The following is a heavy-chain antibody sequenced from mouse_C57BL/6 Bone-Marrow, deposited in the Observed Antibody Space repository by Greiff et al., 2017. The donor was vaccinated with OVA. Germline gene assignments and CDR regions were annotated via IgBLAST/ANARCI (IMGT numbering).Heavy chain of an antibody. V-gene: IGHV1-82*01. CDR1: GYAFSSSW. CDR3: ASPEDWYFDV. CDR2: IYPGDGDT. J-gene: IGHJ1*03. Sequence: QVQLQQSGPELVKPGASVKISCKASGYAFSSSWMNWVKQRPGQGLEWIGRIYPGDGDTNYNGKFKGKATLTADQSSSTSYLQLSRLTSEDSAVYFCASPEDWYFDVWGTGTTVTVSS.